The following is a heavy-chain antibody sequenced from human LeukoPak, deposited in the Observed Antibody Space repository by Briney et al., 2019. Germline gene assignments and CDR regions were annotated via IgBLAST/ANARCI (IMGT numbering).Heavy chain of an antibody. D-gene: IGHD3-10*02. CDR3: ARDVRGMDV. CDR1: EFTFSTFA. CDR2: ISGSGEST. V-gene: IGHV3-23*01. Sequence: GGSLRLSCVASEFTFSTFAISWVRQAPGKGLEWVSHISGSGESTYYADSVKGRFTISRDNSKSTLYLQMDSLRAEDTAVYYCARDVRGMDVWGQGTTVTVSS. J-gene: IGHJ6*02.